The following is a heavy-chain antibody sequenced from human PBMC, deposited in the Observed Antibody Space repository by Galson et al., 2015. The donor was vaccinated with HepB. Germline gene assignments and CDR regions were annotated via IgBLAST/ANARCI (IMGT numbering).Heavy chain of an antibody. Sequence: SLRLSYAASGFTLSNYSMNWVRQAPGKGLEWLSYITSSSSNIYYADSVKGRFTISRDNAKKSLYLEMTSLRDEDTAVYYCTRKWAFDIWGQGTMVTVS. CDR2: ITSSSSNI. CDR3: TRKWAFDI. J-gene: IGHJ3*02. V-gene: IGHV3-48*02. D-gene: IGHD1-26*01. CDR1: GFTLSNYS.